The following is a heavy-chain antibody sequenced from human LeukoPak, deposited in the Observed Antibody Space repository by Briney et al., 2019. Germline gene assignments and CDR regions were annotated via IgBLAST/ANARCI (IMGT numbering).Heavy chain of an antibody. Sequence: SETLSLTCTVSGGSISSYYWSWIRQPPGKGLEWIGYIYYSGSTNYNPSLKSRVTISVDTSKNQFTLKLSSVTAADTAVSYCARTYYYDSSGYYYFDYWGQGTLVTVSS. CDR2: IYYSGST. CDR1: GGSISSYY. D-gene: IGHD3-22*01. CDR3: ARTYYYDSSGYYYFDY. V-gene: IGHV4-59*08. J-gene: IGHJ4*02.